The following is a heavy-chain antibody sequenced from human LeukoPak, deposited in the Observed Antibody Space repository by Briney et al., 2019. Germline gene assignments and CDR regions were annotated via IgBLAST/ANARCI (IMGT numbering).Heavy chain of an antibody. J-gene: IGHJ6*02. CDR2: ISYDGNNK. CDR1: GFTFSSYA. D-gene: IGHD6-13*01. Sequence: GGSLRLSCAASGFTFSSYAMHWVRQAPGKGLEWVAVISYDGNNKYYADSVKGRFTISRDNSKNTLYLQMNSLRAEDTAVYYCAKDSRWGSRVYYYYGMDVWGQGTTVTVSS. CDR3: AKDSRWGSRVYYYYGMDV. V-gene: IGHV3-30-3*01.